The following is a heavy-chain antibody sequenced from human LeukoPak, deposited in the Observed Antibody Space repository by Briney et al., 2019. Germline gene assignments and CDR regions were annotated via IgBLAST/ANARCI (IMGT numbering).Heavy chain of an antibody. CDR1: GDSVSSNSAA. J-gene: IGHJ4*02. D-gene: IGHD2-15*01. CDR3: ARDHTPGGYCSGGSCYLFDY. Sequence: SQTLSLTCAISGDSVSSNSAAWNWIRQSPSRGLEWLGRTYYRSKWYNDYAVSVKSRITINPDTSKNQFSLQLNSVTPEDTAVYYCARDHTPGGYCSGGSCYLFDYWGQGTLVTVSS. CDR2: TYYRSKWYN. V-gene: IGHV6-1*01.